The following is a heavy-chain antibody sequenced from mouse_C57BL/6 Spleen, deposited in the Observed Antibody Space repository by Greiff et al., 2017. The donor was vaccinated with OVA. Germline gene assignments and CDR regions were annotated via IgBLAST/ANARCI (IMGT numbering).Heavy chain of an antibody. Sequence: EVQLQQSGPVLVKPGASVKMSCKASGYTFTDYYMNWVKQSHGKSLEWTGVINPYNGGTSYNQKFKGKATLTVETSSSTAYMELNSLTSEESAVYYCARGGELMDYWGQGTSVTVSS. V-gene: IGHV1-19*01. CDR2: INPYNGGT. CDR1: GYTFTDYY. J-gene: IGHJ4*01. D-gene: IGHD2-13*01. CDR3: ARGGELMDY.